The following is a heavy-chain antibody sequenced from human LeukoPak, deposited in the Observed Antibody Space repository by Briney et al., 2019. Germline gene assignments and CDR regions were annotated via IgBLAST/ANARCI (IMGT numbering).Heavy chain of an antibody. CDR1: GFTFSSYA. CDR3: AGVGWNYAGGFDI. D-gene: IGHD1-7*01. J-gene: IGHJ3*02. CDR2: ISSSTSTI. Sequence: PGGSLRLSCAASGFTFSSYAMSWVRQAPGKGLEWVSYISSSTSTIEYADSVKGRFTIPRDNAKNSLYLQMNSLRAEDTAVYYCAGVGWNYAGGFDIWGQGTLVIVSS. V-gene: IGHV3-48*01.